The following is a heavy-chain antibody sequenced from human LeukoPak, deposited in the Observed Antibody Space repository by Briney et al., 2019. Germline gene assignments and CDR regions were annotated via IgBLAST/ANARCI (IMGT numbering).Heavy chain of an antibody. V-gene: IGHV3-11*04. J-gene: IGHJ4*02. D-gene: IGHD2-21*02. CDR2: ISSSGSTI. Sequence: GGSLRLSCAASGFTFSDYYMSWIRQAPGKGLGWVSYISSSGSTIYYADSVKGRFTISRDNAKDSLYLQMNSLRAEDTAVYYCARGDHIVVVTATPPIQYWGQGTLVTVSS. CDR3: ARGDHIVVVTATPPIQY. CDR1: GFTFSDYY.